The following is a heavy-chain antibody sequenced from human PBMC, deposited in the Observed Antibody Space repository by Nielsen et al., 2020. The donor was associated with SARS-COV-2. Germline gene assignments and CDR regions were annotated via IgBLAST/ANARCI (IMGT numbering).Heavy chain of an antibody. D-gene: IGHD3-16*02. Sequence: GGSLRLSCAASGFTFSNAWMSWVRQAPGKGLEWVGRIKSKTDGGTTDYPAPVKARFTISRDDSKNTLYLQMNSLITEDTAVYYCTPEVIWDYVWGSYRYAVNWGQGTLVTVSS. CDR2: IKSKTDGGTT. V-gene: IGHV3-15*01. CDR1: GFTFSNAW. CDR3: TPEVIWDYVWGSYRYAVN. J-gene: IGHJ4*02.